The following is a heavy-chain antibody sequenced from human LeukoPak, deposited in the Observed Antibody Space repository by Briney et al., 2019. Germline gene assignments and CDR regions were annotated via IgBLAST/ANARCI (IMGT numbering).Heavy chain of an antibody. CDR1: GGSFSGYY. CDR2: IYHSGST. CDR3: ARLDYGGKPSY. D-gene: IGHD4-23*01. Sequence: SETLSLTCAVYGGSFSGYYWSWIRQPPGKGLEWIGEIYHSGSTNYNPSLKSRVTISVDKSKNQFSLKLSSVTAADTAVYYCARLDYGGKPSYWGQGTLVTVSS. V-gene: IGHV4-34*01. J-gene: IGHJ4*02.